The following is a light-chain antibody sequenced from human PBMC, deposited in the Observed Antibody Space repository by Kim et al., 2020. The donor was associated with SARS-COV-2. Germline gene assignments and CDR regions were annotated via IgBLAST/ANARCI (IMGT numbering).Light chain of an antibody. CDR3: QQYNNLWT. CDR2: KAS. Sequence: DIQMTQSPSTLSASVGDRVTITCRASQNIVSWLAWYQQKPGKAPKLLIYKASSLESEVPSRFSGSGSGTEFTLTISSLQPDDIATYYCQQYNNLWTFGQGTKVEIK. CDR1: QNIVSW. V-gene: IGKV1-5*03. J-gene: IGKJ1*01.